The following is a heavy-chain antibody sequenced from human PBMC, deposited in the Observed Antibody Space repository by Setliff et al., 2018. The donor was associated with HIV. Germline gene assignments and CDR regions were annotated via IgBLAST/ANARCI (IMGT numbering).Heavy chain of an antibody. D-gene: IGHD2-21*02. Sequence: SETLSLTCAVSGYSIGSGSFWGWIRQPPGKGLEWIATIPHNGGTYYNPDPSLTGRVTISLETSKNQFSLKLTSVTAADTAVYYCARGGDSHSNWFDPWGQGTLVTVSS. CDR2: IPHNGGT. J-gene: IGHJ5*02. CDR3: ARGGDSHSNWFDP. V-gene: IGHV4-38-2*01. CDR1: GYSIGSGSF.